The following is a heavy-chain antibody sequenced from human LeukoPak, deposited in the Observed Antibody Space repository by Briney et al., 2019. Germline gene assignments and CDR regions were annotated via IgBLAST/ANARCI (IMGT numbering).Heavy chain of an antibody. Sequence: SETLSLTCTVSGGSISSSSYYWGWIRQPPGRGLEWIGSMYSTGSTYYNPSLKSRVTIAVDTSKNQFSLKLTSVTAADTAVYYCARGGSCTMVKNYWGQGTLVTVSS. J-gene: IGHJ4*02. CDR3: ARGGSCTMVKNY. V-gene: IGHV4-39*07. CDR2: MYSTGST. CDR1: GGSISSSSYY. D-gene: IGHD2-15*01.